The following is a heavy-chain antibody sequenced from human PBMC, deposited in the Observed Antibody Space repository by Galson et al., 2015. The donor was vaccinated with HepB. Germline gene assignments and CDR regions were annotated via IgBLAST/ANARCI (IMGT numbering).Heavy chain of an antibody. CDR3: ARGGLVLRSLPGRLDY. V-gene: IGHV3-21*01. J-gene: IGHJ4*02. CDR1: GFTFSSYS. D-gene: IGHD6-19*01. Sequence: SLRLSCAASGFTFSSYSMNWVRQAPGKGLEWVSSISSSSSYIYYADSVKGRFTISRDNAKNSLYLQMNSLRAEDTAVYYCARGGLVLRSLPGRLDYWGQGTLVTVSS. CDR2: ISSSSSYI.